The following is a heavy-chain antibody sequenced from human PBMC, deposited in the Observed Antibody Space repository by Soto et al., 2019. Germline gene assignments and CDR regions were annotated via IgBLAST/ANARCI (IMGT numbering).Heavy chain of an antibody. V-gene: IGHV3-48*02. CDR2: ISSSSSTI. CDR1: GFTFSSYS. J-gene: IGHJ4*02. D-gene: IGHD6-13*01. CDR3: AREWVGKAAAGNDY. Sequence: SGGSLRLSCAASGFTFSSYSMNWVRQAPGKGLEWVSYISSSSSTIYYADSVKGRFTISRDNAKNSLYLQMNSLRDEDTAVYYCAREWVGKAAAGNDYWGQGTLVTVSS.